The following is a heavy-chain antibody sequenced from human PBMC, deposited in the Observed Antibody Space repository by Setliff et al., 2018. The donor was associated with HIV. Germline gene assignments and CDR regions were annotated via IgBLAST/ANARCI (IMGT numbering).Heavy chain of an antibody. CDR2: ISYDGSFK. Sequence: GGSLRLSCAASGFTFSSYAMHWVRQAPGKGLEWVAVISYDGSFKYYADSVKGRFTISRDNSKNTLYLQMNSLRAEDTAVYYCAREGGLRNNYGRLDYLGQGTLVTVSS. D-gene: IGHD3-16*01. J-gene: IGHJ4*02. CDR1: GFTFSSYA. V-gene: IGHV3-30*04. CDR3: AREGGLRNNYGRLDY.